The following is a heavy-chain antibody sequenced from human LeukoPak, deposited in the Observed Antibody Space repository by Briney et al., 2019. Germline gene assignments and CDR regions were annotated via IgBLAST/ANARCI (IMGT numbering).Heavy chain of an antibody. V-gene: IGHV4-31*03. D-gene: IGHD3-22*01. J-gene: IGHJ4*02. Sequence: PSQTLSLTCTVSGGSISSGGYYWSWIRQHPGKGLEWIGYIYYSGSTYYNPSLKSRVTISVDTSKNQFSLKLSSVTAADTAVYYCARLSPRLSSGLLHGGDYWGQGTLVTVSS. CDR3: ARLSPRLSSGLLHGGDY. CDR2: IYYSGST. CDR1: GGSISSGGYY.